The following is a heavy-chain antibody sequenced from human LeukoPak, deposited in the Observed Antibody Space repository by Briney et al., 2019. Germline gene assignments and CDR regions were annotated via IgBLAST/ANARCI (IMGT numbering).Heavy chain of an antibody. V-gene: IGHV3-53*04. CDR1: GFTVSSNY. CDR2: IYSGGST. Sequence: GGSLRLSCAASGFTVSSNYMSWVRQAPGKGLEWVSVIYSGGSTYYADSAKGRFTISRHNSKNTLYLQMNSLRAEDTAVYYCAREGAFSGGAFDIWGQGTMVTVSS. J-gene: IGHJ3*02. D-gene: IGHD2-15*01. CDR3: AREGAFSGGAFDI.